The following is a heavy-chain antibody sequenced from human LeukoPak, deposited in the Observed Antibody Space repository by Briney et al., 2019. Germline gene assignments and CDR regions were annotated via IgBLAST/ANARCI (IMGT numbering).Heavy chain of an antibody. V-gene: IGHV3-23*01. J-gene: IGHJ3*02. Sequence: GGSLRLSCAASGFTFSSYAMSWVRQAPGKGLEWVSAISGSGDSTYYADSVKGRFTISRDNSKNTLYLQMNSLRAEDTAVYYCANIGQVSPEAFDIWGQGTMVTVSS. CDR3: ANIGQVSPEAFDI. CDR2: ISGSGDST. D-gene: IGHD1-14*01. CDR1: GFTFSSYA.